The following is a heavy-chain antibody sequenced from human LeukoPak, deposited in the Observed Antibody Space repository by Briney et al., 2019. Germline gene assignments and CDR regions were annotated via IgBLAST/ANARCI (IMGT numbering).Heavy chain of an antibody. V-gene: IGHV1-2*06. CDR2: INPNSGGT. D-gene: IGHD3-3*01. Sequence: ASVKVSCKASGGTFSSYAISWVRQAPGQGLEWMGRINPNSGGTNYAQKFQGRVTMTRDTSISTAYMELSRLRSDDTAVYYCARVHYITIFGVVINYDAFDIWGQGTMVTVSS. CDR1: GGTFSSYA. CDR3: ARVHYITIFGVVINYDAFDI. J-gene: IGHJ3*02.